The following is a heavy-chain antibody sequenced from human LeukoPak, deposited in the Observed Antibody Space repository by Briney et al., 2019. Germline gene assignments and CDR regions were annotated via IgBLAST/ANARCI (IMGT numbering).Heavy chain of an antibody. CDR1: GFTFDDYG. CDR2: INWNGGST. Sequence: GGSLRLSCAASGFTFDDYGMSWVRQAPGKGLEWVSGINWNGGSTVYADSVKGRFTISRDNAKNSLYLQMNSLRAEDTALYYCARGLEAGGYYYYMDVWGKGTTVTVSS. D-gene: IGHD1-1*01. CDR3: ARGLEAGGYYYYMDV. V-gene: IGHV3-20*04. J-gene: IGHJ6*03.